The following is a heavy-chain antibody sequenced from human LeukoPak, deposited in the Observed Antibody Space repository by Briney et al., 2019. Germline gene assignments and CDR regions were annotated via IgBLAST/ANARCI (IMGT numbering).Heavy chain of an antibody. D-gene: IGHD5-12*01. J-gene: IGHJ4*02. V-gene: IGHV4-39*07. Sequence: SETLSLTCTVSGGSLSSSSYYWGWIRQPPGRGLEWIGSIYYSGSTYYNPSLKSRVTISVDTSKNQFSLKLSSVTAADTAVYYCARRHRGYSGYEYFDYWGQGTLVTVSS. CDR3: ARRHRGYSGYEYFDY. CDR1: GGSLSSSSYY. CDR2: IYYSGST.